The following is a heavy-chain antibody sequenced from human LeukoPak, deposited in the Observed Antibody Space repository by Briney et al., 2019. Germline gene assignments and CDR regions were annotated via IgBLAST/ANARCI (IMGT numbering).Heavy chain of an antibody. CDR2: ISWNSGGI. V-gene: IGHV3-9*01. Sequence: PGGSLRLSCAASGFTFDDYAMHWVRQAPGKGLEWVSGISWNSGGIGYADSVKGRFTISRDNAKNSLYLQMNSLRAEDTALYYCAKGYCSSTSCYCDYWGQGTLVTVSS. CDR3: AKGYCSSTSCYCDY. D-gene: IGHD2-2*01. J-gene: IGHJ4*02. CDR1: GFTFDDYA.